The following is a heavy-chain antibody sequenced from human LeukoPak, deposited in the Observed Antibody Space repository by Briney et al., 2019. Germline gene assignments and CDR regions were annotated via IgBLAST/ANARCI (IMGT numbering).Heavy chain of an antibody. J-gene: IGHJ4*02. CDR3: ARDLNYFDY. CDR1: GFTFSSFW. V-gene: IGHV3-7*01. CDR2: IKQDGSEK. Sequence: GGSLRLSCAASGFTFSSFWMTWVRQAPGKGLEWVANIKQDGSEKYYVDSVRGRSTISRDNAMNSLYLQMNSLRAEDTAVYYCARDLNYFDYWGQGTLVTVSS.